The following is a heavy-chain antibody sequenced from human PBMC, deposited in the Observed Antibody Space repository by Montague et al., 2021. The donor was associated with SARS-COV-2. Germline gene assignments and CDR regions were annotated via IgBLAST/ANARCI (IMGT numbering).Heavy chain of an antibody. CDR3: ARVSVEMATMGVYYYYGMDV. J-gene: IGHJ6*02. CDR2: IYYSGST. V-gene: IGHV4-31*03. Sequence: TLSLTCTVSGGSISSSIYYWGWIRQHPGKGLEWIGYIYYSGSTYYNPSLKSRVTISVDTSKNQFSLKLSSVTAADTAVYYCARVSVEMATMGVYYYYGMDVWGQGTTVTVSS. D-gene: IGHD5-24*01. CDR1: GGSISSSIYY.